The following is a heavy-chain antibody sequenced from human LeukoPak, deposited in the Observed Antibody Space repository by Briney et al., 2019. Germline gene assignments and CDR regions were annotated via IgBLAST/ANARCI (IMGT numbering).Heavy chain of an antibody. D-gene: IGHD1-26*01. CDR3: AKDPYSGSYYDY. J-gene: IGHJ4*02. V-gene: IGHV3-23*01. CDR2: ISGSGGST. CDR1: GFTLSGYA. Sequence: GGSLRLSCAASGFTLSGYAMSWVREAPGKGLEWVSAISGSGGSTYYADSVKGRFTISRDNSKNTLYLQMNSLRAEDTAVYYCAKDPYSGSYYDYWGQGTLVTVSS.